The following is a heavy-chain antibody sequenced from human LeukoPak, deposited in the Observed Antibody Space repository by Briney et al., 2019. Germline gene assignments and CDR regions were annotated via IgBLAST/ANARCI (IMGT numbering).Heavy chain of an antibody. CDR3: AHLSSGIAVAGYVLVFDY. J-gene: IGHJ4*02. D-gene: IGHD6-19*01. Sequence: TSETVSLTCTVSGGSISSSSYYWGWIRQPPGKGLEWIGSVYYSGSTYYNPSLKSRVTISVDTSKNQFSLKLSSVTAADTAVYYCAHLSSGIAVAGYVLVFDYWGQGTLVTVSS. CDR1: GGSISSSSYY. CDR2: VYYSGST. V-gene: IGHV4-39*07.